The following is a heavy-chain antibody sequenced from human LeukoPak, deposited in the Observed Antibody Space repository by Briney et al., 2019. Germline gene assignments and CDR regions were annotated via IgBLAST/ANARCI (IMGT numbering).Heavy chain of an antibody. V-gene: IGHV4/OR15-8*01. CDR1: GASIDSHSW. CDR2: IYHSGGA. D-gene: IGHD1-14*01. Sequence: SSETLSLTCAVSGASIDSHSWWSWVRQPPGKGLEWIGEIYHSGGANYKPSLKSRVTMSVDTSKNHFSLKLTSVTAADMAVYYCAYNRNFALDNWGQGTLVTVSS. J-gene: IGHJ4*02. CDR3: AYNRNFALDN.